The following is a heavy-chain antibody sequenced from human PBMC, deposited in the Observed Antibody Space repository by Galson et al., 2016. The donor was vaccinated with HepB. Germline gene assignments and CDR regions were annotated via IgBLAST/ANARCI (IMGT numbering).Heavy chain of an antibody. CDR3: GRLVSQHCSSTSCYNWFDP. J-gene: IGHJ5*02. V-gene: IGHV6-1*01. CDR2: TYYRSKWYN. D-gene: IGHD2-2*01. CDR1: GDSVSSNSVT. Sequence: CAISGDSVSSNSVTWNWIRQSPSRGLEWLGRTYYRSKWYNDYAVSVKSRMTINPDTSKNQFSPKVTSVTAADTAVYYCGRLVSQHCSSTSCYNWFDPWGQGTLVTVSS.